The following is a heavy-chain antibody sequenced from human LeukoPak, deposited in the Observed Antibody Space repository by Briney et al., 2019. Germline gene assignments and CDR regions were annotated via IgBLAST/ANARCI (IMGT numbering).Heavy chain of an antibody. V-gene: IGHV1-46*01. J-gene: IGHJ5*02. Sequence: ASVKVSCRASGYTFTSYYMHWVRQAPGEGLEWMGIINPTGGSTSYAQKFQGRVTINVDKSTNTVYMDLNSLASEDTAIYYCARDKSTIFGVTKGNWFDPWGQGTLVTVSS. CDR2: INPTGGST. CDR1: GYTFTSYY. D-gene: IGHD3-3*01. CDR3: ARDKSTIFGVTKGNWFDP.